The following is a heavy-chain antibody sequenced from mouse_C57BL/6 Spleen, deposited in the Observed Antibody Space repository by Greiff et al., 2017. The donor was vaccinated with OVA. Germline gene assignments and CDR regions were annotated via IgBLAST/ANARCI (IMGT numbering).Heavy chain of an antibody. J-gene: IGHJ2*01. Sequence: EVKLMESGGGLVKPGGSLKLSCAASGFTFSSYAMSWVRQTPEKRLEWVATISDGGSYTYYPDNVKGRFTISRDNAKNNLYLQMSHLKSEDTAMYYCAREYGNYLYYFDYWGQGTTLTVSS. CDR1: GFTFSSYA. V-gene: IGHV5-4*01. CDR2: ISDGGSYT. CDR3: AREYGNYLYYFDY. D-gene: IGHD2-10*02.